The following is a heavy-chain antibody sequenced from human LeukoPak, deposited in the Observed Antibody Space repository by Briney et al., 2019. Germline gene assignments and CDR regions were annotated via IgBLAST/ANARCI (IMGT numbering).Heavy chain of an antibody. CDR3: ARESDYVGIDY. Sequence: GGSLRLSCAASGFIFSSYSMNWVRQAPGKGLEWVSSISSSSNYIYYAASVKGRFTISRDNAKNSLYLQMDSLRADDTTVYYCARESDYVGIDYWGQGTLVTVSS. CDR1: GFIFSSYS. CDR2: ISSSSNYI. J-gene: IGHJ4*02. D-gene: IGHD4-17*01. V-gene: IGHV3-21*01.